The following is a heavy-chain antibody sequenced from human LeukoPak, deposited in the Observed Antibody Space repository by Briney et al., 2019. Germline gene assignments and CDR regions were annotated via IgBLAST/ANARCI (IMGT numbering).Heavy chain of an antibody. D-gene: IGHD3-22*01. CDR3: ARDLFYKKDSSGYG. V-gene: IGHV1-69*13. CDR1: GGTFSSYA. CDR2: IIPIFGTA. Sequence: GASVKVSCKASGGTFSSYAISWVRQAPGQGLEWMGGIIPIFGTANYAQKFQGRVTITADESTGTAYMELSSLRSEDTAVYYCARDLFYKKDSSGYGWGQGTLVTVSS. J-gene: IGHJ4*02.